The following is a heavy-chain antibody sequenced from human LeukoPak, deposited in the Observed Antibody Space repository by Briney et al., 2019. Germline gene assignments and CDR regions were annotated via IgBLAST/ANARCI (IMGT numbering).Heavy chain of an antibody. CDR1: GFTFYSYS. J-gene: IGHJ2*01. CDR3: ARHFDL. Sequence: GGSLRLSCAASGFTFYSYSMNWVRQAPGKGLEWISSISTGSTHIYYADSVKGRFTISRDDAENSVYLQLNSLRAEDTAVYYCARHFDLWGRGTLVTVSS. V-gene: IGHV3-21*01. CDR2: ISTGSTHI.